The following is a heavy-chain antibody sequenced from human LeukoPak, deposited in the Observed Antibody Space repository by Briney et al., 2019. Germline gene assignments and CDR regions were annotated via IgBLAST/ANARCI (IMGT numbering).Heavy chain of an antibody. CDR1: RFTFSRYG. CDR3: TKDSKSYGSGSYFIYYFDY. Sequence: PGGSLRLSCAASRFTFSRYGMHWARQAPGKGLEGVAFIRYDGSNKYYADSVKGRFTISRDNSKNTLYFQMNSLRAEDTAVHYCTKDSKSYGSGSYFIYYFDYWGQGTLVTVSS. V-gene: IGHV3-30*02. CDR2: IRYDGSNK. J-gene: IGHJ4*02. D-gene: IGHD3-10*01.